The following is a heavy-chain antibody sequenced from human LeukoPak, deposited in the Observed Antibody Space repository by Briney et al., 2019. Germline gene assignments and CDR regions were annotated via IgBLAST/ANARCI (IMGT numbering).Heavy chain of an antibody. J-gene: IGHJ4*02. CDR3: TRAPDDLAEHLDY. V-gene: IGHV3-49*04. D-gene: IGHD1-26*01. Sequence: GGSLRLSCTASGFTFGDYAMSWVRRAPGKGLEWVGFIRSKAYGGTTEYAASVKGRFTISRDDSKSIAYLQMNSLKTEDTAVYYCTRAPDDLAEHLDYWGQGTLVTVSS. CDR1: GFTFGDYA. CDR2: IRSKAYGGTT.